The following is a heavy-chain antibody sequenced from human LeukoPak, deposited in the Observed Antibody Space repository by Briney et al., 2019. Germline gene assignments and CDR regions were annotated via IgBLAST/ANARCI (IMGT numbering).Heavy chain of an antibody. V-gene: IGHV4-39*01. CDR1: GGSIITSSYY. J-gene: IGHJ4*02. CDR2: VSYSGDS. D-gene: IGHD5-24*01. CDR3: AAIEMAPTNYFDY. Sequence: SETLSLICSVSGGSIITSSYYWGWIRQPPGKELEWIGNVSYSGDSYYNPSLKSRVTISVDTSENQFSLKLTSVTATDTAVYYCAAIEMAPTNYFDYWGQGMLVTVSS.